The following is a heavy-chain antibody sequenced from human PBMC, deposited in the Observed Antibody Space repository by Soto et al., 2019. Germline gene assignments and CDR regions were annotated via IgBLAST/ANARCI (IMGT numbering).Heavy chain of an antibody. CDR2: ISSSSSTI. D-gene: IGHD3-16*01. V-gene: IGHV3-48*02. J-gene: IGHJ4*02. CDR3: AREDGWGSTYYFDY. CDR1: GFTFSSYS. Sequence: GGSLRLSCAASGFTFSSYSMNWVRQAPGKGLEWVSYISSSSSTIYYADSVKGRFTISRDNAKNSLYLQMNSLRDEDTAVYYCAREDGWGSTYYFDYWGQGTLVTVSS.